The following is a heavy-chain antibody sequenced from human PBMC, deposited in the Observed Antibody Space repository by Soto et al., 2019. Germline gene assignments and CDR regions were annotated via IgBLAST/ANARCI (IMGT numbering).Heavy chain of an antibody. J-gene: IGHJ5*02. CDR3: ARGSYYGGHYEAWFDP. Sequence: QVQLLQSGGEVKKPGSSVKVSCKASGGTFSTDTVSWVRQAPGQGFEWMGRIIPILDVANYAQNFQGRLTITTEKTTTXAYMELSSLRSEDTAMYYCARGSYYGGHYEAWFDPWGQGTLVTVSS. CDR2: IIPILDVA. CDR1: GGTFSTDT. D-gene: IGHD3-3*01. V-gene: IGHV1-69*02.